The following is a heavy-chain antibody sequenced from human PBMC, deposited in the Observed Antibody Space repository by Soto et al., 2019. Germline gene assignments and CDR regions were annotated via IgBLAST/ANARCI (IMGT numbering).Heavy chain of an antibody. CDR2: ISYDGSNK. D-gene: IGHD2-15*01. V-gene: IGHV3-30*18. Sequence: QVQLVESGGGVVQPGRSLRLSCAASGFTFSSYGMHWVRQAPGKGLEWVAVISYDGSNKYYADSVKGRFTISRDNSKNTLYLQMNSLRAEDTAVYYCAKDLTLGGLDYWGQGTLVTVSS. CDR3: AKDLTLGGLDY. J-gene: IGHJ4*02. CDR1: GFTFSSYG.